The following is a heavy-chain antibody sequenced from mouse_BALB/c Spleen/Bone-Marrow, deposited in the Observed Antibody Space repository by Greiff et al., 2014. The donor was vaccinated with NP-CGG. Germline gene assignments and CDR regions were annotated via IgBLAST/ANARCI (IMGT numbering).Heavy chain of an antibody. CDR2: IWGDGST. Sequence: QVQLKESGPGLVAPSQSLSITCTVSGFSLTGYGVSWVRQPPGKGLEWLGMIWGDGSTDYNSALESRLSINKDNSKSQVFLKMNSLQTDDTARYYCARDSFLITRALDYWGQGTSVTVSS. D-gene: IGHD2-4*01. V-gene: IGHV2-6-7*01. CDR1: GFSLTGYG. J-gene: IGHJ4*01. CDR3: ARDSFLITRALDY.